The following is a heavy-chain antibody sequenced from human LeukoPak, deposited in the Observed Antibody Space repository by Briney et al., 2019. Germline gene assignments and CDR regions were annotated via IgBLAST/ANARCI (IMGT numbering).Heavy chain of an antibody. D-gene: IGHD6-19*01. V-gene: IGHV1-18*01. Sequence: ASVKVSCKASGYTFTSYGISWVRQAPGQGLEWMGWISAYNSNTNYAQKLQGRVTMTTDTSTSTAYVELRSLRSDDTAVYYCARSSGWLDYWGQGTLVTVSS. J-gene: IGHJ4*02. CDR1: GYTFTSYG. CDR2: ISAYNSNT. CDR3: ARSSGWLDY.